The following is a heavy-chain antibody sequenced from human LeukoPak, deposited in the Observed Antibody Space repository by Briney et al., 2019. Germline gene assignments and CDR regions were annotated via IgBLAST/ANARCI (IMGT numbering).Heavy chain of an antibody. CDR3: ASGQVGATTLFDY. CDR1: GASSSRSY. J-gene: IGHJ4*02. Sequence: SETLSLTCTVSGASSSRSYWSWIRQPPGKGLEWIGYIYYSGSTNYNPSLKSRVTISVDTSKNQFSLKLTSVTAADTAVYYCASGQVGATTLFDYWGQGTLVTVSS. V-gene: IGHV4-59*01. D-gene: IGHD1-26*01. CDR2: IYYSGST.